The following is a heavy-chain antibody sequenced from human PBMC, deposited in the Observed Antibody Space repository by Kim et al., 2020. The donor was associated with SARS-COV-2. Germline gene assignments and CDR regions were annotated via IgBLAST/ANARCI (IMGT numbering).Heavy chain of an antibody. J-gene: IGHJ6*02. Sequence: GGSLRLSCAASGFTFSSYSMNWVRQAPGKGLEWVSYISSSSSTIYYADSVKGRFTISRDNAKNSLYLQMNSLRAEDTAVYYCARERAVAGIDYYYYYGMDVWGQGTTVTVSS. CDR2: ISSSSSTI. V-gene: IGHV3-48*04. CDR3: ARERAVAGIDYYYYYGMDV. D-gene: IGHD6-19*01. CDR1: GFTFSSYS.